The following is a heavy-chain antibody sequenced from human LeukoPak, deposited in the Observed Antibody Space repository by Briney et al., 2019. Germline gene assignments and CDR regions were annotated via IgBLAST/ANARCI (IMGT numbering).Heavy chain of an antibody. Sequence: GGSLRLSCAASGFIFSRYWMHWVRQAPGKGLVWVSRISGDGSTLSYADSVKGRFTTSRDNAKNTLYLQMNSLRAEDTAVYYCVRDFGESSGYYFDYWGQGTLVTVSS. V-gene: IGHV3-74*01. D-gene: IGHD3-22*01. CDR2: ISGDGSTL. CDR3: VRDFGESSGYYFDY. CDR1: GFIFSRYW. J-gene: IGHJ4*02.